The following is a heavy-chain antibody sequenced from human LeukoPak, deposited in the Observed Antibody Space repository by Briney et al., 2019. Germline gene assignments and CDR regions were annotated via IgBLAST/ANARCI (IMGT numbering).Heavy chain of an antibody. CDR3: AKERTVLRYFDPISAFDY. CDR1: GFTFSSYG. CDR2: ISYDGSNK. J-gene: IGHJ4*02. D-gene: IGHD3-9*01. V-gene: IGHV3-30*18. Sequence: PGGSLRLSCAASGFTFSSYGMHWVRQAPGKGLEWVAVISYDGSNKYYADSVKGRFTISRDNSKNTLYLQMNSLRAEDTAVYYCAKERTVLRYFDPISAFDYWGQGTLVTVSS.